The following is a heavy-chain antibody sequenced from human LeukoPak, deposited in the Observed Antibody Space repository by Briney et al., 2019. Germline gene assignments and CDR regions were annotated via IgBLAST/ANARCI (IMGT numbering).Heavy chain of an antibody. CDR2: IYYSGST. D-gene: IGHD3-22*01. CDR3: AREDYYDSSGYVFDY. V-gene: IGHV4-59*01. J-gene: IGHJ4*02. Sequence: SETLSLTCTVSGGSISSYYWSWIRRPPGKGLEWIGYIYYSGSTNYNPSLKSRVTISVDTSKNQFSLKLSSVTAADTAVYYCAREDYYDSSGYVFDYWGQGTLVTVSS. CDR1: GGSISSYY.